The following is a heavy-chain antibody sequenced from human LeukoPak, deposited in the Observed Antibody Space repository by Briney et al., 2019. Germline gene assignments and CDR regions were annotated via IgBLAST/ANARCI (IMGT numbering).Heavy chain of an antibody. CDR2: ISYDGSNK. D-gene: IGHD6-13*01. CDR3: ARGENSSSWYFRGYYYYYYGMDV. CDR1: GFTFSSYG. V-gene: IGHV3-30*03. J-gene: IGHJ6*02. Sequence: GGSLRLSCAASGFTFSSYGMHWVRQAPGKGLEWVAVISYDGSNKYYADSVKGRFTISRDNSKNTLYLQMNSLRSEDTAVYYCARGENSSSWYFRGYYYYYYGMDVWGQGTTVTVSS.